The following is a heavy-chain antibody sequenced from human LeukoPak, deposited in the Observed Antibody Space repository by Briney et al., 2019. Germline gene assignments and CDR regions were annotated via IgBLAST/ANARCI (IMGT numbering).Heavy chain of an antibody. V-gene: IGHV3-13*01. CDR1: GFTFSNYD. D-gene: IGHD1-26*01. J-gene: IGHJ2*01. CDR2: IGTAADT. CDR3: ATGARPPPYTTDSWYFDL. Sequence: GGSLRLSCAASGFTFSNYDMHWVRQVTGKGLEWVSTIGTAADTFYPDSVKGRFTISRENAKKSLYLEMNSLRAGDTAVYYCATGARPPPYTTDSWYFDLWGRGTLVTVSS.